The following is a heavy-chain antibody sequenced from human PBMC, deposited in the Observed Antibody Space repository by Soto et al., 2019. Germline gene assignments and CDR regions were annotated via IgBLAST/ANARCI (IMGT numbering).Heavy chain of an antibody. CDR2: ISAYNGNT. V-gene: IGHV1-18*01. Sequence: AAVKVSCKASGYTFTSYGISWVRQAPGQGLEWMGWISAYNGNTNYAQKLQGRVTMTTDTSTSTAYMELRSLRSDDTAVYYCARAPLALGCSDPWGQETLVTVSS. CDR3: ARAPLALGCSDP. CDR1: GYTFTSYG. J-gene: IGHJ5*02. D-gene: IGHD3-10*02.